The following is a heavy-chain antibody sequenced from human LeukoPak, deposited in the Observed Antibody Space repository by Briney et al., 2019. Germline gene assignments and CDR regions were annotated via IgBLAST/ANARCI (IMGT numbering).Heavy chain of an antibody. Sequence: GGSLRLSCAASGFSFNTYAMSWVRQAPGKGLEWVSGISGNGGITNYADSVKGRFTISRDNSKNTVYLQMNSLRAEDTAVYYCAKDVGGFYGTGSYGYWGQGTLVT. J-gene: IGHJ4*02. CDR2: ISGNGGIT. V-gene: IGHV3-23*01. D-gene: IGHD3-10*01. CDR1: GFSFNTYA. CDR3: AKDVGGFYGTGSYGY.